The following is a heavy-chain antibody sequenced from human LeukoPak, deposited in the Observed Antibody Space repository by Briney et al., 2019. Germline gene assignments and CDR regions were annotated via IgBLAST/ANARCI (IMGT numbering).Heavy chain of an antibody. CDR1: GFTFSSYW. CDR2: INSDGSST. Sequence: GGSLRLSCAASGFTFSSYWMHWVRQAPGKGLVWVSRINSDGSSTSYADSVKGRFTISRDNAKNTLYLQMNSLRAEDTAVYYCARVRYYDSPEPRARGYYFDYWGQGTLVTVSS. CDR3: ARVRYYDSPEPRARGYYFDY. D-gene: IGHD3-22*01. J-gene: IGHJ4*02. V-gene: IGHV3-74*01.